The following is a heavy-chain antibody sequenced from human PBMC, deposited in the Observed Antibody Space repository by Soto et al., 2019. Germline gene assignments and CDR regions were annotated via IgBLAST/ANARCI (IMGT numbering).Heavy chain of an antibody. Sequence: GESLKISCAASGFTFSSYGMHWVRQAPGRGLEWVAVISYDGSNKYYADSVKGRFTISRDNSKNTLYLQMNSLRAEDTAVYYCATSTVTTDFDYWGQGTLVTVSS. D-gene: IGHD4-17*01. CDR1: GFTFSSYG. V-gene: IGHV3-30*03. CDR3: ATSTVTTDFDY. J-gene: IGHJ4*02. CDR2: ISYDGSNK.